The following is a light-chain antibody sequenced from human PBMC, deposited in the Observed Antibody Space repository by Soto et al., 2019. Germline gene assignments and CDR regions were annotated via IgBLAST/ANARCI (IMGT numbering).Light chain of an antibody. V-gene: IGKV1-39*01. Sequence: DIQMTQSPSSLSASVGDRVTITCRASQSISNYLNWYQQKPGKAPNLLIYAASSLQSGVPARFSGSGSGTDFTLAISSLQPEDSATYYCLQDINYPWTFGQGTKVDIK. CDR3: LQDINYPWT. J-gene: IGKJ1*01. CDR1: QSISNY. CDR2: AAS.